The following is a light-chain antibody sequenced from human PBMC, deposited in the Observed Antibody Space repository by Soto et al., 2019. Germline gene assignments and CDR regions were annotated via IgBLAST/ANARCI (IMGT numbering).Light chain of an antibody. CDR3: QQYGSSLYT. J-gene: IGKJ2*01. CDR1: QSVDSSY. Sequence: ENVLTQSPGTLSLSPGERATLSCRASQSVDSSYLAWYQQKPGQAPRLLIYGTSTRDTGIPDRFSGSGSGTDFTLTINRLEPEDFAVYYCQQYGSSLYTFGQGTKLEIK. CDR2: GTS. V-gene: IGKV3-20*01.